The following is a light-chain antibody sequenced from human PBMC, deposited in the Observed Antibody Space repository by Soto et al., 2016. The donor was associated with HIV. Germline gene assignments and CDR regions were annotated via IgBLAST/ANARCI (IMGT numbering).Light chain of an antibody. CDR3: QQFHSLPYT. Sequence: DIQMTQSPSSLSGSIGDRVSITCRASQNISTWLAWYQRKPGEAPRLLIYTASTLQSGVPSRFSGSGSGTEFTLTISSLQPEDFATYYCQQFHSLPYTFGQGTKLDIK. CDR1: QNISTW. J-gene: IGKJ2*01. V-gene: IGKV1-9*01. CDR2: TAS.